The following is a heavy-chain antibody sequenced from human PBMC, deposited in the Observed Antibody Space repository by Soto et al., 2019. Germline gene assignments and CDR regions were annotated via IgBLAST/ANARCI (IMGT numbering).Heavy chain of an antibody. CDR2: ISYDGSNK. V-gene: IGHV3-30*18. Sequence: QVQLVESGGGVVQPGRSLRLSCAASGFTFSSYGMHWVRQAPGKGLEWVAVISYDGSNKYYADTVKGRFTISRDKSKNTLYLQMNSLRAEDTAVYYCAKGITFGGVIVPVDYWGQGTLVTVSS. CDR1: GFTFSSYG. J-gene: IGHJ4*02. CDR3: AKGITFGGVIVPVDY. D-gene: IGHD3-16*02.